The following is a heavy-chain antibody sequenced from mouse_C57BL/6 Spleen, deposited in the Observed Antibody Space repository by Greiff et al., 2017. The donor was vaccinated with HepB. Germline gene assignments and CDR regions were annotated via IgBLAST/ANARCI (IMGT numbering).Heavy chain of an antibody. J-gene: IGHJ4*01. CDR3: ARNDGYADEGYAMDY. D-gene: IGHD2-2*01. Sequence: QVQLKESGPGLVQPSQSLSITCTVSGFSLTSYGVHWVRQSPGKGLEWLGVIWSGGSTDYNAAFISRLSISKDNSKSQVFFKMNSLQADDTAIYYCARNDGYADEGYAMDYWGQGTSVTVSS. V-gene: IGHV2-2*01. CDR2: IWSGGST. CDR1: GFSLTSYG.